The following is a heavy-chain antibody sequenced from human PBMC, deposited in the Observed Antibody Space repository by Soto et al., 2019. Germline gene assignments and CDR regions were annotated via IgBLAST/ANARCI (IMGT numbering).Heavy chain of an antibody. J-gene: IGHJ6*02. Sequence: SETLSLTCAVSGYSIRSGYYWGWVRQPPGKGLEWIGSIYHSGNTFYNPSLKSRVTISVDTSKNQFPLKLSSVTAADTAVYYCARATSGDSRFYYYYGLDVWGQGTTVTVSS. CDR1: GYSIRSGYY. CDR2: IYHSGNT. D-gene: IGHD2-21*02. CDR3: ARATSGDSRFYYYYGLDV. V-gene: IGHV4-38-2*01.